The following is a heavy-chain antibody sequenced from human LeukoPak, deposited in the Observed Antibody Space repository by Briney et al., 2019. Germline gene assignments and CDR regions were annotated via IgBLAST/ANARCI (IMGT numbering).Heavy chain of an antibody. D-gene: IGHD6-13*01. V-gene: IGHV1-69*05. CDR2: IIPIFGTA. CDR3: ARDSRSSWYRGYYYYYYMDV. Sequence: SVKVSCKASGGTFSSYAISWVRQAPGQGREWMGGIIPIFGTANYAQKFQGRVTISTDESTSTAYMELSRLRSEDTAVYYCARDSRSSWYRGYYYYYYMDVWGKGTTVTVSS. CDR1: GGTFSSYA. J-gene: IGHJ6*03.